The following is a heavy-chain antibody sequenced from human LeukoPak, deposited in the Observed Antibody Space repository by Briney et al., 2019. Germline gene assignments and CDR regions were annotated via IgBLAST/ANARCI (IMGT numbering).Heavy chain of an antibody. V-gene: IGHV5-51*01. CDR2: IYPGDSDT. J-gene: IGHJ4*02. Sequence: GESLKISCKGSGYSFTSYWIGWVRQMPGKGLEWMGFIYPGDSDTRYSPSFQGQVSISADKSINTAYLQWSSLKASDTAMYYCARHRSSSSKDNFDSWGQGTLVTVSS. CDR1: GYSFTSYW. D-gene: IGHD6-13*01. CDR3: ARHRSSSSKDNFDS.